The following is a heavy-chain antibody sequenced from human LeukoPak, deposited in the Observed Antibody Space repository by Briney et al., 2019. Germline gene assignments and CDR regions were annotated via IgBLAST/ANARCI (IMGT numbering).Heavy chain of an antibody. CDR3: ARNMTTVTTGDY. CDR1: GYTFTSYG. Sequence: ASVKVSCKASGYTFTSYGISWVRQAPGQGPEWMGWISAYNGNTNYAQKLQGRVTMTTDTSTSTAYMELRSLRSDDTAVYYCARNMTTVTTGDYWGQGTLVTVSS. J-gene: IGHJ4*02. V-gene: IGHV1-18*01. D-gene: IGHD4-17*01. CDR2: ISAYNGNT.